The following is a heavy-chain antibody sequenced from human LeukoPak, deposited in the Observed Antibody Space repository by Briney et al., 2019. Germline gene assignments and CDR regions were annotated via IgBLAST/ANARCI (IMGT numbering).Heavy chain of an antibody. Sequence: GESLKISCKGSGYSFTSYWIGWVRQMPGKGLEWMGIIYRGDSDTRYSPSFQGQVTISADKSISTAYLQWSSLKASDTAMYYCARLRDGLGYSSGGSYYLTPNWFDPWGQRTLVTVSS. CDR3: ARLRDGLGYSSGGSYYLTPNWFDP. V-gene: IGHV5-51*01. J-gene: IGHJ5*02. D-gene: IGHD2-15*01. CDR2: IYRGDSDT. CDR1: GYSFTSYW.